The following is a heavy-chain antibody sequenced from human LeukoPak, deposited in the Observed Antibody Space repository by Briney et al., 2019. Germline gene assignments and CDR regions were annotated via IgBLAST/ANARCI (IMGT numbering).Heavy chain of an antibody. J-gene: IGHJ3*02. CDR1: GFTFDDYA. V-gene: IGHV3-9*01. CDR2: ISWNSGSI. Sequence: GGSLRLSCAASGFTFDDYAMHWVRQAPGKGLEWVSGISWNSGSIGYADSVKGRFTISRDNAKNSLYLQMNSLRAEDTAVYYCASSYSSSDAFDIWGQGTMVTVSS. CDR3: ASSYSSSDAFDI. D-gene: IGHD6-6*01.